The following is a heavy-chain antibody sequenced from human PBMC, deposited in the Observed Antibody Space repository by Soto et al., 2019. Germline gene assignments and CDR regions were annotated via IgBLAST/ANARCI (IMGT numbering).Heavy chain of an antibody. J-gene: IGHJ5*02. CDR1: GYSFTNND. CDR2: MNPGSGDT. D-gene: IGHD3-16*01. Sequence: ASVKVSCKASGYSFTNNDVSWVRQATGQGLEWMGWMNPGSGDTGYAQKFQGRVTMTRDISVATAYMELSSLRSDDTAIYYCARMETFGSLNWFDPWGQGTLVTVSS. CDR3: ARMETFGSLNWFDP. V-gene: IGHV1-8*01.